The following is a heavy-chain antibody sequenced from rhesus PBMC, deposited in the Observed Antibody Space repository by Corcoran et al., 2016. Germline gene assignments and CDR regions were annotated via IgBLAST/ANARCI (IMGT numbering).Heavy chain of an antibody. V-gene: IGHV4-65*01. D-gene: IGHD6-37*01. CDR3: ARTSSGGWSYDY. Sequence: QVQLQESGPGLVKPSETLSLTCAVSGGSVSSSNCWSWIRQPPGKGLEWIGSISGISGSTYYHPSLKSLGTSATDTSKNQFSLKLSSVTAADTAVYYCARTSSGGWSYDYWGQGVLVTVSS. J-gene: IGHJ4*01. CDR2: ISGISGST. CDR1: GGSVSSSNC.